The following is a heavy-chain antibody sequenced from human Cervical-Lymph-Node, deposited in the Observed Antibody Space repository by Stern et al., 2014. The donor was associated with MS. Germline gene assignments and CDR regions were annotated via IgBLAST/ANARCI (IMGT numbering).Heavy chain of an antibody. V-gene: IGHV3-33*01. J-gene: IGHJ4*02. CDR1: GFTFSSYG. CDR2: IWYDGSNK. D-gene: IGHD3-10*01. Sequence: VQLVESGGGVVQPGRSLRLSCAASGFTFSSYGMHWVRQAPGKGLEWVAVIWYDGSNKYYADSVKGRFTISRDNSKNTLYLQMNSLRAEDTAVYYCARDHYYGSGSPPLDYWGQGTLVTVSS. CDR3: ARDHYYGSGSPPLDY.